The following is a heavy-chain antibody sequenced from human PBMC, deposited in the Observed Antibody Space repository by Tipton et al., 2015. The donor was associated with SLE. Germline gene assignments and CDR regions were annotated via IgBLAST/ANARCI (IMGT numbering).Heavy chain of an antibody. V-gene: IGHV3-48*03. J-gene: IGHJ4*02. CDR1: GFRFSSYE. CDR3: ARLSTLAAAGTYDY. CDR2: ISGSGTNK. D-gene: IGHD6-13*01. Sequence: GSLRLSCAASGFRFSSYEMNWVRQAPGKGLEWVSYISGSGTNKYYADSVKGRFTISRDNAKNSLYLQMNSLRAEDTALYYCARLSTLAAAGTYDYWGQGTLVTVSS.